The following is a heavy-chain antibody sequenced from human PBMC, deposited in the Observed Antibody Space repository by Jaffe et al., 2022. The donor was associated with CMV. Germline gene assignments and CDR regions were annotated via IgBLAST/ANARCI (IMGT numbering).Heavy chain of an antibody. CDR2: ISSSGSTI. J-gene: IGHJ4*02. CDR3: VRDYYIFDS. V-gene: IGHV3-48*02. D-gene: IGHD3-22*01. CDR1: GFTFSTYS. Sequence: EVQLVESGGGLVQPGGSLKLSCAASGFTFSTYSMNWVRQAPGKGLEWVSYISSSGSTIYYADSVRGRFTISRDNAQSSLFLQMKSLRDEDTAVYYCVRDYYIFDSWGQGTLVTVSS.